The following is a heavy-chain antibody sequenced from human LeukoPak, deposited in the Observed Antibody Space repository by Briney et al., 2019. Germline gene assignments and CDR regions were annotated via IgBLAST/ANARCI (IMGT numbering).Heavy chain of an antibody. Sequence: PGRSLRLSCAASGFTFSSYGMHWVRQAPGKGLEWGAVISYDGSNKYYADSVKGRFTISRDNSKNTLYLQMNSLRAEDTAVYYCAKYIGLLDYYYYGMDVWGKGTTVTVSS. D-gene: IGHD2-8*01. CDR1: GFTFSSYG. CDR2: ISYDGSNK. V-gene: IGHV3-30*18. CDR3: AKYIGLLDYYYYGMDV. J-gene: IGHJ6*04.